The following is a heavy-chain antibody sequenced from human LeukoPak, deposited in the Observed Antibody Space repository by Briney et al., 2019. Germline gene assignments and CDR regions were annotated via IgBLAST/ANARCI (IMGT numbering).Heavy chain of an antibody. Sequence: SETLSLTCTVSGGSITSGAYYWGWIRQPPGNGLEWIGHIYYSGSTYYNPSLQSRVSLSVDTSKSQFSLILNSVTAADTAVYYCARGDSSSWSFKIWGQGSLVTVSS. CDR3: ARGDSSSWSFKI. J-gene: IGHJ4*02. CDR2: IYYSGST. V-gene: IGHV4-30-4*01. D-gene: IGHD6-13*01. CDR1: GGSITSGAYY.